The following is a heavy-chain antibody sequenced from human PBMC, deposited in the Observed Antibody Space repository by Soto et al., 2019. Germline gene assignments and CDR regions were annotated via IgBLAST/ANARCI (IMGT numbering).Heavy chain of an antibody. V-gene: IGHV1-24*01. D-gene: IGHD3-22*01. CDR3: ATDRGISYYYDSPHAFDI. CDR2: FDPEDGET. CDR1: GYTLTELS. Sequence: ASVKVSCKVSGYTLTELSMHWVRQAPGKGLEWMGGFDPEDGETIYAQKFQGRVTMTEDTSTDTAYMELSSLRSEGTAVYYCATDRGISYYYDSPHAFDIWGQGTMVTVSS. J-gene: IGHJ3*02.